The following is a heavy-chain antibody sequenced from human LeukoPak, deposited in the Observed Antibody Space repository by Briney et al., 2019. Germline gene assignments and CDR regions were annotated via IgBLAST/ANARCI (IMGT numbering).Heavy chain of an antibody. J-gene: IGHJ3*02. CDR1: GFTLSNYG. V-gene: IGHV3-30*18. D-gene: IGHD4-17*01. CDR2: ISYDGSDE. CDR3: AKPDYGDYDAFDI. Sequence: GGSLRLSCAASGFTLSNYGMHWVRQAPGKGLEWVAVISYDGSDEFYADSVKGRFTISRDNSKNTLYLQMNSLRTEDTAVYYCAKPDYGDYDAFDIWGQGTMVTVSS.